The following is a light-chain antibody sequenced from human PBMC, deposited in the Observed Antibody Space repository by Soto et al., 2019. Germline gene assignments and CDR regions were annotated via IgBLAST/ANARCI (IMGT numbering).Light chain of an antibody. Sequence: DSVLTQSPATLSLSPGERATLSCRASQSVGSSLAWYQQKPGQAPRLLIYDASNRATGVPARFSGSGSGTDFTLIISSLEPVDLAAYYCQLRTIRPPRLSFGGGTIVEIK. CDR1: QSVGSS. CDR3: QLRTIRPPRLS. CDR2: DAS. J-gene: IGKJ4*01. V-gene: IGKV3-11*01.